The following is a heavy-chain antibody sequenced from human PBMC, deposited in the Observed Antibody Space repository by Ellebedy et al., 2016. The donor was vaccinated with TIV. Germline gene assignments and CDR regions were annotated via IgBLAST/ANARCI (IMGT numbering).Heavy chain of an antibody. D-gene: IGHD6-19*01. CDR3: ARGWDSSGWPDY. Sequence: ASVKVSXKASRYTFASYEISWVRQATGQGLEWMGLINPGSGHTVYAQRFQGRLTMTRDTSISTAYMEVSGLRSDDTAVYCCARGWDSSGWPDYWGQGTLVTVSS. J-gene: IGHJ4*02. V-gene: IGHV1-8*01. CDR2: INPGSGHT. CDR1: RYTFASYE.